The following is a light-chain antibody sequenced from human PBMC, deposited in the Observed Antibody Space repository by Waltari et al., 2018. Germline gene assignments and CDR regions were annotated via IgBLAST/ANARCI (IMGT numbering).Light chain of an antibody. Sequence: SYELTQPPPVSVSPGQTARITCSGDALPKRHAYWYQHKSGQAPLLIIEEDDKRPFGIPERFSGSSSGTMATLTIIGAHMEDEAAYFCYSLDRSADESVFGGGTKLTVL. J-gene: IGLJ2*01. V-gene: IGLV3-10*01. CDR2: EDD. CDR3: YSLDRSADESV. CDR1: ALPKRH.